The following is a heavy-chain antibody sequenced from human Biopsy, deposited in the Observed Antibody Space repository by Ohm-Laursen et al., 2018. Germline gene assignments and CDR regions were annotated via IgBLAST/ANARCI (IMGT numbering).Heavy chain of an antibody. V-gene: IGHV3-48*03. Sequence: SLRLSCTAPGFTFSAYEMNWVRQAPGKGLEWVSYISFTGTSSYYADSVKGRFTTSRDNAKNSLYLQMNSLRAEDTGIYYRARDLKWAQGTLVTVSS. J-gene: IGHJ4*02. CDR1: GFTFSAYE. CDR3: ARDLK. CDR2: ISFTGTSS.